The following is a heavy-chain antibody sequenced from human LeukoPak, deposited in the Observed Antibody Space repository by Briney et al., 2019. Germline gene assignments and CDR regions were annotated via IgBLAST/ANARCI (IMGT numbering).Heavy chain of an antibody. CDR1: GFVVSSNY. Sequence: PGGSLRLSCAVSGFVVSSNYMNWVRQPPGKGLEWVSIIYSGGRTYYADSVKGRFIISRDNSKNTLYLQMNSLRAEDTAVYYCARAGRGYSYGGDFDYWGQGTLVTVSS. J-gene: IGHJ4*02. CDR2: IYSGGRT. V-gene: IGHV3-53*01. CDR3: ARAGRGYSYGGDFDY. D-gene: IGHD5-18*01.